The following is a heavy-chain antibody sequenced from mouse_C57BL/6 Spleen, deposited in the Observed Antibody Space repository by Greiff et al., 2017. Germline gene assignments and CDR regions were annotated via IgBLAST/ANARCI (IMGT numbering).Heavy chain of an antibody. J-gene: IGHJ2*01. CDR3: ARADGYKENYVDY. CDR2: IYPGGGST. Sequence: QVQLLQQSGAELVRPGTSVKMSCKASGYTFTNYWIGWAKQRPGHGLEWIGDIYPGGGSTNYNEKFKGKATLTADKSSSTAYMQFSSLTSEDSAIYYWARADGYKENYVDYWGQGTTLTVSS. CDR1: GYTFTNYW. D-gene: IGHD2-3*01. V-gene: IGHV1-63*01.